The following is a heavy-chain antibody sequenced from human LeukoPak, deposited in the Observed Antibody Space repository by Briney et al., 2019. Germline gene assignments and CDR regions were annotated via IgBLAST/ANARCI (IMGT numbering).Heavy chain of an antibody. Sequence: PGSSLRLSWGASGFTFSNDGMDGVRQAPGKGLEWVAITSYDGGQNSYADFVKGRFTISRDNSKNTLYLQLNSLRPEDTGVYYCATDQVAAGDYWGQGTLVTVSS. V-gene: IGHV3-30*03. J-gene: IGHJ4*02. D-gene: IGHD6-13*01. CDR3: ATDQVAAGDY. CDR1: GFTFSNDG. CDR2: TSYDGGQN.